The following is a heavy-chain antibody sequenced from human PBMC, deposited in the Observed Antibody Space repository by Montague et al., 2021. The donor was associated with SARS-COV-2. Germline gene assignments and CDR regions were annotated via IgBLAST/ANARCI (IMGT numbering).Heavy chain of an antibody. Sequence: SETLSLTCTVSGDSISYFYWSWIRQPAGKGLEWIGRVSAGGSTNYNPSXNSRVTMSVDTSKKQFSLRLSPVTAADTAVYYCARDVVAAPGTFDYWGQGTLVTVSS. J-gene: IGHJ4*02. D-gene: IGHD6-13*01. CDR1: GDSISYFY. CDR3: ARDVVAAPGTFDY. CDR2: VSAGGST. V-gene: IGHV4-4*07.